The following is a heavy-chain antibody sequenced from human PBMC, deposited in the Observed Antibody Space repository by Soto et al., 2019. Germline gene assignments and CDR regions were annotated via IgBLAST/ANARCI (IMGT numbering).Heavy chain of an antibody. CDR1: GCPRSNSC. D-gene: IGHD3-16*01. Sequence: TCSVAGCPRSNSCCNWIRQPPGKGLEWIGNIDYRGSTNYSPSLRNRVTVSADTTKNQFSLKLSSVTAADTAVYYCAKDFGFFGMDVWGPGTTVTV. CDR3: AKDFGFFGMDV. J-gene: IGHJ6*02. V-gene: IGHV4-59*01. CDR2: IDYRGST.